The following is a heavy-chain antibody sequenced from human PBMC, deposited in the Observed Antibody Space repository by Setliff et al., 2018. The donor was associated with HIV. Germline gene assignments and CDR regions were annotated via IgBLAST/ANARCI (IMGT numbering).Heavy chain of an antibody. CDR3: AKGAGFYGDYTFDY. J-gene: IGHJ4*02. V-gene: IGHV4-59*11. CDR1: GASITSHY. CDR2: IYSTGST. Sequence: TLSLTCTVSGASITSHYWSWIRQSPGRELEWIGYIYSTGSTNYNPSLQSRVSISMDASKNKFSLKVTSVTSADTAVYYCAKGAGFYGDYTFDYWGQGHLVTVSS. D-gene: IGHD4-17*01.